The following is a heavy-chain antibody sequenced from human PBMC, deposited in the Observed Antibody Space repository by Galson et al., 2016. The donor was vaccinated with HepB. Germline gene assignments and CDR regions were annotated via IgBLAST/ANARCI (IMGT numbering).Heavy chain of an antibody. CDR3: ASGIAVTTSNSFWYFDL. V-gene: IGHV3-23*01. Sequence: SLRLSCAASGFTFSSYAMTWVRQAPGKGLVXVSTNSGGGDETNSXDSVXXRFTFSRDNSKTTLYLQMTSLRAEDTAVYYCASGIAVTTSNSFWYFDLWGRGTXXTVS. D-gene: IGHD3-10*01. CDR2: NSGGGDET. CDR1: GFTFSSYA. J-gene: IGHJ2*01.